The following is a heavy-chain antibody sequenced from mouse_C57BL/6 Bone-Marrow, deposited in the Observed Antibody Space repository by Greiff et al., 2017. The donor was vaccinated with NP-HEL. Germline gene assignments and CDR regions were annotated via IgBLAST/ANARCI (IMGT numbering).Heavy chain of an antibody. V-gene: IGHV14-4*01. CDR3: TTPLGYFDY. D-gene: IGHD4-1*01. Sequence: VQLKESGGELVRPGASVKLSCTASGFNIKDDYMHWVKQRPEQGLEWIGWIDPENGDTEYASKFQGKATITADTSSNTAYLQLSSLTSEDTAVYYCTTPLGYFDYWGQGTTLTVSS. CDR1: GFNIKDDY. CDR2: IDPENGDT. J-gene: IGHJ2*01.